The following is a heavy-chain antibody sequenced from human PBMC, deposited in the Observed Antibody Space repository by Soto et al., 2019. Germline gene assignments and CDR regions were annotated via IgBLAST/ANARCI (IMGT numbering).Heavy chain of an antibody. J-gene: IGHJ6*02. D-gene: IGHD6-13*01. CDR1: GFTFSSYA. CDR2: ISGSGGST. V-gene: IGHV3-23*01. CDR3: AKGEKYSSSWYGRLAYYCGMDV. Sequence: PGGSLRLSCAASGFTFSSYAMSWVRQAPGKGLEWVSAISGSGGSTYYADSVKGRFTISRDNSKNTLYLQMNSLRAEDTAVYYCAKGEKYSSSWYGRLAYYCGMDVWGQGTTVTVSS.